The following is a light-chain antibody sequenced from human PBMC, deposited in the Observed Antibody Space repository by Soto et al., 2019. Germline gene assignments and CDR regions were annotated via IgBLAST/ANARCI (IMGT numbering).Light chain of an antibody. CDR1: TSDFGTEKF. V-gene: IGLV2-23*01. CDR3: CLYTSFFSF. J-gene: IGLJ2*01. Sequence: QSALTQPASVSGSPGQSITISCIETTSDFGTEKFFSWYQQQPGKAPKLIIYEGTKRPSGVSSRFSGSKSGNTASLTVSGLQSDDEADYFCCLYTSFFSFFGGGTKVTVL. CDR2: EGT.